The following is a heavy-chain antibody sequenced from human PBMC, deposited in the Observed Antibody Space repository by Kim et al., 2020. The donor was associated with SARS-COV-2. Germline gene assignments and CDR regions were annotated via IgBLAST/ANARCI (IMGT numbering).Heavy chain of an antibody. J-gene: IGHJ4*02. Sequence: GGSLRLSCAASGFTFSNGWMSWVRQAPGKGLEWVGRISSKTDGGTTDYAAPVKGRFTISRDDSKKMLYLQMNSLKTDDTAVYYCTTVGQSYYDSSGYPDYWGQGTLVTVSA. V-gene: IGHV3-15*01. CDR1: GFTFSNGW. CDR2: ISSKTDGGTT. CDR3: TTVGQSYYDSSGYPDY. D-gene: IGHD3-22*01.